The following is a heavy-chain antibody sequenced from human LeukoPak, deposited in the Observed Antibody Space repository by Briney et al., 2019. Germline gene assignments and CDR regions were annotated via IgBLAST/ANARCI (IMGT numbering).Heavy chain of an antibody. Sequence: ASVKVSCKASGYTFTGYHMHWVRQATGQGLEWMGWMNPNSGNTGYAQKFQGRVTMTRNTSISTAYMELSSLRSEDTAVYYCAREVATNSDAFDIWGQGTMVTVSS. CDR2: MNPNSGNT. J-gene: IGHJ3*02. D-gene: IGHD5-12*01. CDR1: GYTFTGYH. V-gene: IGHV1-8*02. CDR3: AREVATNSDAFDI.